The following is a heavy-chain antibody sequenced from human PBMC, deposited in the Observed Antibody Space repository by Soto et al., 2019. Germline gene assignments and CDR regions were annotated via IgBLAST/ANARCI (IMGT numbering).Heavy chain of an antibody. D-gene: IGHD2-15*01. V-gene: IGHV1-69*13. J-gene: IGHJ3*02. Sequence: SVKVPCNASGGTFSSYAICSVRQAPGQGLEWMGGIIPIFGTANYAQNFQGRVTITADESTITAYMQLSSLRSEDTAVYYCARVEHGVVVAATASVAAFDIWGQGTMVTVTS. CDR3: ARVEHGVVVAATASVAAFDI. CDR2: IIPIFGTA. CDR1: GGTFSSYA.